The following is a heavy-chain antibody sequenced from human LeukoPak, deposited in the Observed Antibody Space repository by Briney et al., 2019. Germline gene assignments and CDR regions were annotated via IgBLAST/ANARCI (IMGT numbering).Heavy chain of an antibody. CDR3: ARRLGRKFGERFYYYHYMDV. J-gene: IGHJ6*03. D-gene: IGHD3-10*01. CDR2: IYTGGST. Sequence: SETLSLTCTVSGGSISSYYWSWIRQPAGKGLEWIGRIYTGGSTNYNPSLKSRVTISVDKSKNQFSLNLSSVTAADTAVYYCARRLGRKFGERFYYYHYMDVWGKGTTVTISS. V-gene: IGHV4-4*07. CDR1: GGSISSYY.